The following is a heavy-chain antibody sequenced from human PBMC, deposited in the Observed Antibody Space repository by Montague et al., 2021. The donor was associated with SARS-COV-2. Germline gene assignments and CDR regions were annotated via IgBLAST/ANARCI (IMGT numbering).Heavy chain of an antibody. CDR2: IYHSGST. CDR1: GGSISSSSYY. CDR3: ARVKWELSVGNVFDI. V-gene: IGHV4-39*01. D-gene: IGHD1-26*01. Sequence: TLSLTCTVSGGSISSSSYYWAWIRQPPGKGLEWIGSIYHSGSTFYNPSLKSRVSMSVDTSKNQFSLKLGPVTAADTAMYYCARVKWELSVGNVFDIWGQGTMVTVSS. J-gene: IGHJ3*02.